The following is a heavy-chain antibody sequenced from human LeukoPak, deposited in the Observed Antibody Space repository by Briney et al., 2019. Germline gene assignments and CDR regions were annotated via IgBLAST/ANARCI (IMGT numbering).Heavy chain of an antibody. Sequence: GGSLRLSCAASGLIFSSYGMSWVRQAPGKGLEWVSSISSRSSYIYYADALRDRFSTSRDNAKNSVYLQMDGLRVEDTAVYYCAKIDDYYKHFDSWGQGTLVTVSS. CDR3: AKIDDYYKHFDS. CDR1: GLIFSSYG. J-gene: IGHJ4*02. D-gene: IGHD2-21*02. CDR2: ISSRSSYI. V-gene: IGHV3-21*01.